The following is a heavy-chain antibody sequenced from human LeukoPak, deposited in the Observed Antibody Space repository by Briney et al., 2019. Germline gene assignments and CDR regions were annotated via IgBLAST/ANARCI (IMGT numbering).Heavy chain of an antibody. J-gene: IGHJ6*03. Sequence: PSETLSLTCTVSGGSISSYYWSWIRQPPGKGLEWIGYIYYSGSTNYNPSLKSRVTISVDTSKNQFSLKLSSVTAADTAVYYCARAQIYTTSSLWSRYYYYMDVWGKGATVTVSS. V-gene: IGHV4-59*12. CDR3: ARAQIYTTSSLWSRYYYYMDV. D-gene: IGHD6-6*01. CDR1: GGSISSYY. CDR2: IYYSGST.